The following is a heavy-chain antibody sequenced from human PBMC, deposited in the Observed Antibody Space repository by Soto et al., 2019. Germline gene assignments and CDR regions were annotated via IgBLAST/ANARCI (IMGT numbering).Heavy chain of an antibody. CDR1: GGTFSSYT. CDR3: ASHSGYDSDAGDY. J-gene: IGHJ4*02. D-gene: IGHD5-12*01. Sequence: QVQLVQSGAEVKKPGTSLKVSCKASGGTFSSYTISWVRQAPGQGLEWMGRIIPILGIANYAQKFQGRVTITADKSTSTAYMELSSLRSEDTAVYYCASHSGYDSDAGDYWGQGTLVTVSS. V-gene: IGHV1-69*02. CDR2: IIPILGIA.